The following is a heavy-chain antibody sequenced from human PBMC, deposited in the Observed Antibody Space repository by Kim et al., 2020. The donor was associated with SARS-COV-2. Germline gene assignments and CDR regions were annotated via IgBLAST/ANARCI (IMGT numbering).Heavy chain of an antibody. V-gene: IGHV3-11*04. CDR2: ISSSGSTI. CDR1: GFTSSDYY. Sequence: GGSLRLSCAASGFTSSDYYMSWIRQAPGKGLEWVSYISSSGSTIYYADSVKGRFTISRDNAKNSLYLQMNSLRAEDTAVYYCARDYDILTGYQNFDYWGQGALVTVSS. CDR3: ARDYDILTGYQNFDY. D-gene: IGHD3-9*01. J-gene: IGHJ4*02.